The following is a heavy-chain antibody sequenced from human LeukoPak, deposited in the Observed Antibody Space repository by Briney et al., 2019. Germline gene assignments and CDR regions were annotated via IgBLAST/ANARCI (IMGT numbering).Heavy chain of an antibody. J-gene: IGHJ4*02. Sequence: GSLRLSCEASGFTFSSYAMGWVRQTPGKGLEWVSAIAGSGATPYYADSVKGRFTISKDNSKNTLYLQMNSLRVEDTAVYYCARSTVITTKKYYFDYWGQGTLVTVSS. CDR3: ARSTVITTKKYYFDY. V-gene: IGHV3-23*01. D-gene: IGHD4-17*01. CDR2: IAGSGATP. CDR1: GFTFSSYA.